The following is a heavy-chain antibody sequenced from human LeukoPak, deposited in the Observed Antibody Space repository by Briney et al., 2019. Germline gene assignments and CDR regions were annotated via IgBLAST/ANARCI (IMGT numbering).Heavy chain of an antibody. V-gene: IGHV3-30-3*01. Sequence: GGCLRLSRAASGFTFSSYAMHWVREAPGRGLECGADISYDGSNKHYTDSVKGRFTISRDNSKNTLYLQMNSLRAEDTAVYYCARDQVYYDFWSNPRNYYNMDVWGKGTTVTVSS. CDR2: ISYDGSNK. D-gene: IGHD3-3*01. CDR3: ARDQVYYDFWSNPRNYYNMDV. CDR1: GFTFSSYA. J-gene: IGHJ6*03.